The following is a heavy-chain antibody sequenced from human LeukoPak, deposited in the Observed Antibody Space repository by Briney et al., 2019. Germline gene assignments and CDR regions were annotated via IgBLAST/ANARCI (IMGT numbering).Heavy chain of an antibody. J-gene: IGHJ4*02. D-gene: IGHD1-20*01. CDR1: GGSFSGYY. Sequence: PSVTLSLTCAVYGGSFSGYYWSWIRQPPGKGLEWIGEINHSGGTNYNPSLKSRVTISVDTSKNLFSLKLSSVTAADTAVYYCARGGGNNWNDQVDYWGQGTLVTVSS. V-gene: IGHV4-34*01. CDR2: INHSGGT. CDR3: ARGGGNNWNDQVDY.